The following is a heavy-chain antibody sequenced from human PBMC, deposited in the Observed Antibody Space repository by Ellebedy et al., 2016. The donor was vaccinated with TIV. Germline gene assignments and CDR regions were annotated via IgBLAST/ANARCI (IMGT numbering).Heavy chain of an antibody. CDR2: IRYDGSNK. CDR1: GFTFSSYG. CDR3: AREEGRWLQFFNY. V-gene: IGHV3-33*01. Sequence: GESLKISCAASGFTFSSYGMHWVRQAPGKGLEWVAVIRYDGSNKYYADSVKGRFTISRDKSKNTLYLQMNSLRAEDTAVYYCAREEGRWLQFFNYWGQGTLVTVSS. D-gene: IGHD5-24*01. J-gene: IGHJ4*02.